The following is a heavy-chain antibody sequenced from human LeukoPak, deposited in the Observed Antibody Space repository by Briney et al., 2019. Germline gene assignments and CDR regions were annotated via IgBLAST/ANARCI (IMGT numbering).Heavy chain of an antibody. V-gene: IGHV1-2*02. J-gene: IGHJ4*02. Sequence: ASVKVSFKASGYTFTGYYMHWVRQAPGQGLEWMGWINPNSGGTNYAQKFQGRVTMTRYTSISTAYMELSRLRSDDTAVYYCAREGYSYGWGFDYWGQGTLVTVSS. CDR3: AREGYSYGWGFDY. CDR2: INPNSGGT. D-gene: IGHD5-18*01. CDR1: GYTFTGYY.